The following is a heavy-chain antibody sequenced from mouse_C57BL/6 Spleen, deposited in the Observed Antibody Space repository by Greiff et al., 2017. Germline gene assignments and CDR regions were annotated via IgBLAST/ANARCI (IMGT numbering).Heavy chain of an antibody. J-gene: IGHJ2*01. Sequence: QVQLQQPGAELVKPGASVKLSCKASGYTFTSYWMHWVKQRPGQGLEWIGMIHPNSGSTNYNEKFKSKATLTVDKSSSTAYMQLSSLTSEDCAVYYCARAGEYYYGSSQYYFDYWGQGTTLTVSS. V-gene: IGHV1-64*01. CDR1: GYTFTSYW. CDR3: ARAGEYYYGSSQYYFDY. D-gene: IGHD1-1*01. CDR2: IHPNSGST.